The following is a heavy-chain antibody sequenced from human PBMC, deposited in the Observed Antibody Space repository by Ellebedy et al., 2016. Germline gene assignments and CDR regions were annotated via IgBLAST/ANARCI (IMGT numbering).Heavy chain of an antibody. J-gene: IGHJ4*02. CDR1: GFTFSSHW. Sequence: GESLKISCAASGFTFSSHWMHWVRQAPGKGLVWVSRINTDVSGATYADSVKGRFTISRDNAKNSLYLQMNSLRAEDTAVYYCARWASVGLWGQGTLVTVSS. CDR3: ARWASVGL. D-gene: IGHD1-26*01. V-gene: IGHV3-74*01. CDR2: INTDVSGA.